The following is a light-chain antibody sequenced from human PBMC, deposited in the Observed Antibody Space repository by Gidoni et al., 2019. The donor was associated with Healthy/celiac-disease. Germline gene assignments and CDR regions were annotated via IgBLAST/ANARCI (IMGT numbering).Light chain of an antibody. CDR2: GAS. CDR1: QSVSSSY. J-gene: IGKJ2*01. Sequence: RAGQSVSSSYLAWYQQKPGQAPRLLIYGASSRATGIPDRFSGSGSGTDFTLTISRLEPEDFVVYYCQQYGSSPGTFGQGTKLEIK. CDR3: QQYGSSPGT. V-gene: IGKV3-20*01.